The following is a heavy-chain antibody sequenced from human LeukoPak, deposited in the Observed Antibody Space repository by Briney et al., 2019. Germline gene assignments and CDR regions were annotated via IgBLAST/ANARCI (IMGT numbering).Heavy chain of an antibody. D-gene: IGHD3-16*01. CDR2: ISTRSTYI. CDR1: GFTFNTYG. Sequence: GGSLRLSCAASGFTFNTYGVNWVRQAPGKGLEWVSCISTRSTYIYYADSVKGRFTISRDNAKNSLYLQMNSLRAEDTAVYYCARARGRSINDAFDIWGQGTMVTVSS. J-gene: IGHJ3*02. V-gene: IGHV3-21*01. CDR3: ARARGRSINDAFDI.